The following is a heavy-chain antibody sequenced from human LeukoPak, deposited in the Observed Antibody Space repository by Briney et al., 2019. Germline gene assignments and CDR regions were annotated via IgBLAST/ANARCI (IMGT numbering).Heavy chain of an antibody. CDR2: IYYSGST. Sequence: SETLSLTCTVSGDSISDYYWSWIRQPPGKGLEWIGYIYYSGSTNYSPSLKSRVTISVDTSKNQFSLKVSSVTAADTAVYYCARAGVVAATPSDYWGQGTLVTVSS. D-gene: IGHD2-15*01. CDR1: GDSISDYY. V-gene: IGHV4-59*08. CDR3: ARAGVVAATPSDY. J-gene: IGHJ4*02.